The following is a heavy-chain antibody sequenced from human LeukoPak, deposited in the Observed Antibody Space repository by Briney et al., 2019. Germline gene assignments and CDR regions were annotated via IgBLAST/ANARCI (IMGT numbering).Heavy chain of an antibody. CDR1: GFTFSTYE. V-gene: IGHV3-21*06. D-gene: IGHD4-23*01. Sequence: PGGSLRLSCAASGFTFSTYEMNWVRQAPGKGLEWVSSIGTDGYSYSAVSVKGRFTISRDNAKSTLYLQMDSLTVEDTALYYCARGTIGGNPASAYWGQGTLVTGSS. J-gene: IGHJ4*02. CDR3: ARGTIGGNPASAY. CDR2: IGTDGYS.